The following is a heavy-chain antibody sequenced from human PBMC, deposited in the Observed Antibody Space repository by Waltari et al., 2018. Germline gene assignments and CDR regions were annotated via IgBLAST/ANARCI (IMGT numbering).Heavy chain of an antibody. V-gene: IGHV1-69*06. CDR3: ARDSSHKWNGLLDY. J-gene: IGHJ4*02. CDR2: IIPIFGAV. D-gene: IGHD1-20*01. CDR1: GGPLTNYA. Sequence: QVQLVQSGAEVKTPGSSVRVSCEGSGGPLTNYAILGVRQAPGQGLEWMGGIIPIFGAVNYAQKFQGRVTITADKSTNTADMELSSLRSEDTAVYYCARDSSHKWNGLLDYWGQGTLVTVSS.